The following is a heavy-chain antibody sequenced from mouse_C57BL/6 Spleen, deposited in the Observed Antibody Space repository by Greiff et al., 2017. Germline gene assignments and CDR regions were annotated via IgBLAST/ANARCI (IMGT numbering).Heavy chain of an antibody. CDR1: GYTFTSYW. CDR2: IDPNSGGT. D-gene: IGHD1-1*01. Sequence: QVQLQQPGAELVKPGASVKLSCKASGYTFTSYWMHWVKQRPGRGLEWIGRIDPNSGGTKYNEKFKSKATLTVDKPSSPAYMQLSSLTSEYSAVYYCARSKATTVEYWGQGTTLTVSS. J-gene: IGHJ2*01. V-gene: IGHV1-72*01. CDR3: ARSKATTVEY.